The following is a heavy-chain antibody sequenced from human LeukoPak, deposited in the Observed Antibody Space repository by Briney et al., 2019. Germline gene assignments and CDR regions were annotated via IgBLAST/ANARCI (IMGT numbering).Heavy chain of an antibody. V-gene: IGHV3-66*01. J-gene: IGHJ4*02. D-gene: IGHD3-9*01. Sequence: PGGSLRLSCAASGFTVSSNYMSWVRQAPGKGLEWVSVIYSGGSTYYADSVKGRFTISRDNSKNTLYLQMNSLRAEDTAVYYCARDQVLRYFDWLVDWGQGTLVTVSS. CDR1: GFTVSSNY. CDR3: ARDQVLRYFDWLVD. CDR2: IYSGGST.